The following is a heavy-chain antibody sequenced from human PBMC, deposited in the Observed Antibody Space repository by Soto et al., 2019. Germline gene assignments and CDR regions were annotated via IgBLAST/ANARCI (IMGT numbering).Heavy chain of an antibody. V-gene: IGHV1-24*01. D-gene: IGHD6-19*01. Sequence: ASVKVSCKVSGYTLTELSMHWVRQAPGKGLEWMGGFDPEDGETIYAQKFQGRVTMTEDTSTDTAYMELRSLRSDDTAVYYCANLYSSGWYEGWFDRWGQGTLVTVSS. CDR3: ANLYSSGWYEGWFDR. J-gene: IGHJ5*02. CDR2: FDPEDGET. CDR1: GYTLTELS.